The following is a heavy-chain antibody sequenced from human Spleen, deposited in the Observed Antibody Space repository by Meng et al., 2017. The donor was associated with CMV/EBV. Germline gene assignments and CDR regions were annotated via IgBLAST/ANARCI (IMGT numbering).Heavy chain of an antibody. CDR2: IYPGDSDP. D-gene: IGHD2-8*02. CDR1: GYIFTNYY. CDR3: ARLQSGAYYYGMDV. J-gene: IGHJ6*02. Sequence: GGSLRLSCKTSGYIFTNYYIAWVRQMPGKGLECMGIIYPGDSDPRYSPSFQGQVTISADKSISTAYLQWSSLKASDTAMYYCARLQSGAYYYGMDVWGQGTTVTVSS. V-gene: IGHV5-51*01.